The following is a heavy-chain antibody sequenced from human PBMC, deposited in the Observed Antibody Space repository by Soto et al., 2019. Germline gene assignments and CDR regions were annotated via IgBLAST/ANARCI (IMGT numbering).Heavy chain of an antibody. V-gene: IGHV4-30-2*01. J-gene: IGHJ4*02. Sequence: CLTCAVSGGSISSGGYSWSWIRQPPGKGLEWIGYIYHSGSTYYNPSLKSRVTILVDRSKNQFSLKLSSVTAADTAVYYCTRGAERTVPPTVQRHLDWVCGHWGQGTPVTVSS. CDR2: IYHSGST. D-gene: IGHD3-9*01. CDR1: GGSISSGGYS. CDR3: TRGAERTVPPTVQRHLDWVCGH.